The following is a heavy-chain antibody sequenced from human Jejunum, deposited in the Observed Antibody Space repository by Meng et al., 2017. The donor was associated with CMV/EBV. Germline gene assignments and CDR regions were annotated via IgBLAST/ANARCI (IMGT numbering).Heavy chain of an antibody. D-gene: IGHD3-3*01. CDR1: FNNYW. J-gene: IGHJ4*02. Sequence: FNNYWMNWCRQAPGKGLEWVANINQDGSEKNYVDSVKGRFTISRDNAQNSLYLQMDSLRAEDTAVYYCVRSDYDYWSDYAVYFDYWGPGTLVTVSS. V-gene: IGHV3-7*01. CDR2: INQDGSEK. CDR3: VRSDYDYWSDYAVYFDY.